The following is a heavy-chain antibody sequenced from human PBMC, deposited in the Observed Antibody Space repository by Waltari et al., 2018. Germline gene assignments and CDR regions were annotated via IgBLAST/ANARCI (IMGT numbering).Heavy chain of an antibody. CDR3: VTEEHFILDF. CDR1: GFTFPPPW. CDR2: IKSNDDGGTV. D-gene: IGHD3-3*02. J-gene: IGHJ4*02. V-gene: IGHV3-15*07. Sequence: EVQLVESGGGLIQPGGSLRLSCVVSGFTFPPPWMNWVRQSPGRGREWVGRIKSNDDGGTVDYAAPVEGRFVISRDDSRKTLYLQMNSLKTEDTAMYYCVTEEHFILDFWGKGTLVTVSS.